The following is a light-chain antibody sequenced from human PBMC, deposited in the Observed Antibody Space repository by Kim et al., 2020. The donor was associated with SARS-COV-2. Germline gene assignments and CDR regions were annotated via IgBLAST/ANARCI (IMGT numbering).Light chain of an antibody. CDR2: DAS. J-gene: IGKJ4*01. Sequence: EIVLTQSPATLSLSPGERATLSCRASQSIGNYLIWYQQKRGQAPRLLIYDASNRATGVPARFSGSGSGTDFSLTISSLEPEDFTVYYCQQRASWPITFGGGTKLEI. CDR1: QSIGNY. CDR3: QQRASWPIT. V-gene: IGKV3-11*01.